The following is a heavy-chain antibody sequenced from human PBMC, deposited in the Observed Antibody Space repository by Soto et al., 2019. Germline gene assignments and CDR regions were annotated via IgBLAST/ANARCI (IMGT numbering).Heavy chain of an antibody. J-gene: IGHJ4*02. CDR2: IIPIFGTA. Sequence: SVKVSCKASGGTFSSYAISWVRQAPGQGLEWMGGIIPIFGTANYAQKFQGRVTITADESTSTAYMELSSLRSEDTAVYYCATHSYDFWSGHPSHYFDYWGQGTLVTVSS. D-gene: IGHD3-3*01. CDR3: ATHSYDFWSGHPSHYFDY. V-gene: IGHV1-69*13. CDR1: GGTFSSYA.